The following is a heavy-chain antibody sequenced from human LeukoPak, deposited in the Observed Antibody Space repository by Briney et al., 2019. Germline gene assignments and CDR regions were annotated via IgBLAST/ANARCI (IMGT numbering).Heavy chain of an antibody. CDR2: ISYDGSNK. CDR3: ARDQSIVAPEDYYYGMDV. V-gene: IGHV3-30*04. CDR1: GFTFSSYA. D-gene: IGHD5-12*01. Sequence: GGSLRLSCAASGFTFSSYAMHWVRQAPGKGLKWVAVISYDGSNKYYADSVKGRFTISRDNSKNTLYLQMNSLRAEDTAVYYCARDQSIVAPEDYYYGMDVWGQGTTVTVSS. J-gene: IGHJ6*02.